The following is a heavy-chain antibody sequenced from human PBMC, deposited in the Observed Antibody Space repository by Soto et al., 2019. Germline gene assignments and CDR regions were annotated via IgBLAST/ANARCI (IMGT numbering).Heavy chain of an antibody. CDR2: IYYSGST. D-gene: IGHD1-26*01. Sequence: SETPSLTCTVSGGSISSSSYYWGWIRQPPGKGLEWIGSIYYSGSTYYNPSLKSRVTISVDTSKNQFSLKLSSVTAADTAVYYCAKDPGKANWFDPWGQGTLVTVSS. CDR3: AKDPGKANWFDP. V-gene: IGHV4-39*05. CDR1: GGSISSSSYY. J-gene: IGHJ5*02.